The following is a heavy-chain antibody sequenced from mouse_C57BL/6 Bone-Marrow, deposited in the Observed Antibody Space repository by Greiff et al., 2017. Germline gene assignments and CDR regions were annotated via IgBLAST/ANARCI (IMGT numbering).Heavy chain of an antibody. Sequence: EVNVVESGGDLVKPGGSLKLSCAASGFTFSSYGMSWVRQTPDKRLEWVATISSGGSYTYYPDSVKGRFTISRDNAKNTLYLQMSSLKSEDTAMYYCSRHLLPLVALAMDDWGQGTSVTVSS. J-gene: IGHJ4*01. CDR3: SRHLLPLVALAMDD. D-gene: IGHD1-1*01. CDR2: ISSGGSYT. CDR1: GFTFSSYG. V-gene: IGHV5-6*01.